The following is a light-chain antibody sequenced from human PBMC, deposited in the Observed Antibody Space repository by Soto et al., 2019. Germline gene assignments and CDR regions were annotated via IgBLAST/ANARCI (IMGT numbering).Light chain of an antibody. J-gene: IGKJ1*01. CDR1: QSVSSNY. Sequence: EIVLTQAPGTLSLSPGGRATLSCRASQSVSSNYLAWYQHKPGQAPRLLIYGASSRATGIPDRFSGSGSGTDFTLTVSRLEPEDFAVYYCQQSSNWQGTFGRGTKVDIK. V-gene: IGKV3D-20*02. CDR3: QQSSNWQGT. CDR2: GAS.